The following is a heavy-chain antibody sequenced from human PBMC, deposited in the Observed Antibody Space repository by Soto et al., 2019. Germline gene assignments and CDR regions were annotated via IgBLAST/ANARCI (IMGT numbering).Heavy chain of an antibody. Sequence: PSETLSLTCAVYGGSVNGYYWNWIRQPPGKGLEWIGEINHTGGTHYNPSLKSRVTISVDTSKNQFSLRLSSVTAADTAIYYCVTRITVFALLIPPFDPWGQGTQVTVSS. J-gene: IGHJ5*02. CDR3: VTRITVFALLIPPFDP. CDR2: INHTGGT. D-gene: IGHD3-3*01. CDR1: GGSVNGYY. V-gene: IGHV4-34*01.